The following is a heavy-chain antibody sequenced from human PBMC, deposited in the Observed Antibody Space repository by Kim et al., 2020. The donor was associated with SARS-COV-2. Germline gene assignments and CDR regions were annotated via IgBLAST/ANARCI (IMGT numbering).Heavy chain of an antibody. J-gene: IGHJ5*02. Sequence: GSLRLSRSASGFTFRNYEMSWVRQAPGKGLEWISYISATGNPNYYADSVEGRFTISRDNAKNSLFLQMNSLRVEDTAVYYCVRDTGHNDYSNVGNWFD. CDR2: ISATGNPN. CDR1: GFTFRNYE. CDR3: VRDTGHNDYSNVGNWFD. V-gene: IGHV3-48*03. D-gene: IGHD4-4*01.